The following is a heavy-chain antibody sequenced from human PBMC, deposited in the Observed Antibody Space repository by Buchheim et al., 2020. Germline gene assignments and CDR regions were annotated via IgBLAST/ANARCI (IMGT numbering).Heavy chain of an antibody. D-gene: IGHD3-22*01. CDR1: GFTFSSYA. V-gene: IGHV3-23*01. CDR3: AKDVGLSMIVVDKHFDY. J-gene: IGHJ4*02. Sequence: EVQLLESGGGLVQPGGSLRLSCAASGFTFSSYAMSWVRQAPGKGLEWVSAISGSGGSTYYADSVKGRVTISRDNSKNTLSLQMNSLRAEDTAVYYCAKDVGLSMIVVDKHFDYWGQGTL. CDR2: ISGSGGST.